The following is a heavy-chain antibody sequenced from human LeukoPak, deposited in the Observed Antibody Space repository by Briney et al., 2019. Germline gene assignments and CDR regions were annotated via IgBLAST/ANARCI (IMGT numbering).Heavy chain of an antibody. CDR1: GFTFSSYS. J-gene: IGHJ4*02. CDR3: ARGRLAVAGSLDY. V-gene: IGHV3-21*01. Sequence: GGSLRLSCAASGFTFSSYSMNWVRQAPGKGLEWVSSISSSSSYIYYADSVKGRFTISRDNAKNSLYLQMNSLRAEDTAVYYCARGRLAVAGSLDYWGQGTLVTVSS. CDR2: ISSSSSYI. D-gene: IGHD6-19*01.